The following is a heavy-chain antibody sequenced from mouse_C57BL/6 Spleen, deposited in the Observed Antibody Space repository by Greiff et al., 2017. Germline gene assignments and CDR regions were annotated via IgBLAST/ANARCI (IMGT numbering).Heavy chain of an antibody. CDR3: ARWYYYGSSAYYAMDY. Sequence: EVHLVESEGGLVQPGSSMKLSCTASGFTFSDYYMAWVRQVPEKGLEWVANINYDGSSTYYLDSLKSRFIISRDNAKNILYLQMSSLKSEDTATYYWARWYYYGSSAYYAMDYWGQGTSVTVSS. J-gene: IGHJ4*01. D-gene: IGHD1-1*01. CDR2: INYDGSST. CDR1: GFTFSDYY. V-gene: IGHV5-16*01.